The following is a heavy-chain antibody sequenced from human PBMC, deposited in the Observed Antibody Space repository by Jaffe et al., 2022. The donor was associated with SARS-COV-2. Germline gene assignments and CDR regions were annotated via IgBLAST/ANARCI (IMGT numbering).Heavy chain of an antibody. V-gene: IGHV3-9*01. Sequence: EVQLVESGGGLVQPGRSLRLSCAASGFTFDDYAMHWVRQAPGKGLEWVSGISWNSGSIGYADSVKGRFTISRDNAKNSLYLQMNSLRAEDTALYYCAKGEAVASHGAFDIWGQGTMVTVSS. D-gene: IGHD6-19*01. J-gene: IGHJ3*02. CDR3: AKGEAVASHGAFDI. CDR2: ISWNSGSI. CDR1: GFTFDDYA.